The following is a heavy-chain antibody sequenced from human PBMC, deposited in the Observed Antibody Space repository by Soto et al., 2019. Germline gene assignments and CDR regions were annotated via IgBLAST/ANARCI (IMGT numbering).Heavy chain of an antibody. CDR2: IYYSGST. Sequence: LSLTCTVSGGSISSGGYYWSWIRQHPGKDLEWIGYIYYSGSTYYNPSLKSRVTISVDTSKNQFSLKLSSVTAADTAVYYCARDRSPTVNLEAWGQGKLVTVS. D-gene: IGHD4-17*01. V-gene: IGHV4-31*03. J-gene: IGHJ5*02. CDR3: ARDRSPTVNLEA. CDR1: GGSISSGGYY.